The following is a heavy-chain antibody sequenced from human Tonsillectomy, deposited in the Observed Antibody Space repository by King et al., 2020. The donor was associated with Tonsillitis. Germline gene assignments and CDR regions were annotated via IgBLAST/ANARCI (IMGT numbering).Heavy chain of an antibody. Sequence: VQLVESGAEVKKPGESLKISCKGSGYSFTNYWIGWVRQMPGKGLEWMGIIYPGDSDSRYSPSFQVQVTISADKSISTAYLQWSSLKASDTAMYYCARIYVISSSSYWYFELWGRGTLVTVSS. V-gene: IGHV5-51*01. CDR3: ARIYVISSSSYWYFEL. CDR2: IYPGDSDS. J-gene: IGHJ2*01. D-gene: IGHD6-6*01. CDR1: GYSFTNYW.